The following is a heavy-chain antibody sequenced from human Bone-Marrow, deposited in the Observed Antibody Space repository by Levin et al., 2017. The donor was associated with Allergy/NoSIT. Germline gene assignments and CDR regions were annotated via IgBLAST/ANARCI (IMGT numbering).Heavy chain of an antibody. CDR1: GGTFSSYA. CDR3: ARELVSGRCGGDCYFPIVWFDP. D-gene: IGHD2-21*02. CDR2: IIPILGIA. J-gene: IGHJ5*02. V-gene: IGHV1-69*04. Sequence: VASVKVSCKASGGTFSSYAISWVRQAPGQGLEWMGRIIPILGIANYAQKFQGRVTITADKSTSTAYMELSSLRSEDTAVYYCARELVSGRCGGDCYFPIVWFDPWGQGTLVTVSS.